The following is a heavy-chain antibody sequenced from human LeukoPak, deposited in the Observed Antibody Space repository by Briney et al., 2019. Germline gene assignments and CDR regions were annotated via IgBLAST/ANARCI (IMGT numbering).Heavy chain of an antibody. CDR2: IRYDGTDK. D-gene: IGHD5-18*01. CDR3: GKGLAYTYPYSGNMDV. J-gene: IGHJ6*03. V-gene: IGHV3-30*02. Sequence: GGSLRLSCAASGFTFSSYAMSWVRQAPGKGLEWVAFIRYDGTDKYYADSVKGRFTISRDNSENTVSLQLNSLRVEDTAVYYCGKGLAYTYPYSGNMDVWGKGTTVTISS. CDR1: GFTFSSYA.